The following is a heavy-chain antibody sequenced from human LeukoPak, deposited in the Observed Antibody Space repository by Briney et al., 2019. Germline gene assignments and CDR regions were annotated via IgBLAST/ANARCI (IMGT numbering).Heavy chain of an antibody. J-gene: IGHJ6*02. D-gene: IGHD1-26*01. CDR3: ARRGIVEATTYYYYYGMDV. CDR2: IYYSGST. Sequence: SETLSLTCTVSGGSISSYYWSWIRQPPGKGLEWIGYIYYSGSTNYNPSLKSRVTISVDTSKNQFSLKLSSVTAADTAVYYCARRGIVEATTYYYYYGMDVWGQGTTVTVSS. V-gene: IGHV4-59*08. CDR1: GGSISSYY.